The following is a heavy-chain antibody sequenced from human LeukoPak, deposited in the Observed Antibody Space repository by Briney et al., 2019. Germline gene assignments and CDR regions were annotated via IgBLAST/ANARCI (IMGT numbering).Heavy chain of an antibody. CDR1: GGSIRGSSDY. Sequence: SETLSLTCTVSGGSIRGSSDYWGWIRQSPGKGLEWIGSVYYSGSTYYNPSLKSRVSISVDTSKNQFHLRLTSVTAADTAVYYYARNESVLGTTGLNDFFDDWGQGTLVTVSS. CDR2: VYYSGST. V-gene: IGHV4-39*01. J-gene: IGHJ4*02. CDR3: ARNESVLGTTGLNDFFDD. D-gene: IGHD1-26*01.